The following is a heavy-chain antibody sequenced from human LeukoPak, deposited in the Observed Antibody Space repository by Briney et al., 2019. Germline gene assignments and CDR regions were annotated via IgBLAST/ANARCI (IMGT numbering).Heavy chain of an antibody. CDR3: AREGVPGGLDS. J-gene: IGHJ4*02. CDR2: VKPDGTT. D-gene: IGHD2-8*02. Sequence: GGSLRLSCAASGFTFSLYWMHWVRQVPGRGLVCVSRVKPDGTTAYADSVRGRFTISRDNARNTLFLQMNSLTAEDTAVYYCAREGVPGGLDSWGRGTLVTVSS. CDR1: GFTFSLYW. V-gene: IGHV3-74*01.